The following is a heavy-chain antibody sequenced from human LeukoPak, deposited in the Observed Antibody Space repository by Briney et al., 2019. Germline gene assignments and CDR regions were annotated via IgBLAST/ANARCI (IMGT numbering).Heavy chain of an antibody. CDR2: FDPEDGET. D-gene: IGHD3-22*01. Sequence: ASVKVSCKVSGYTLTELSMHWVRQAPGEGLEWMGGFDPEDGETIYAQKFQGRVTMTEDTSTDTAYMELSSLRSEDTAVYYCATRSMHYYDSSGYYYWGQGTLVTVSS. J-gene: IGHJ4*02. CDR3: ATRSMHYYDSSGYYY. CDR1: GYTLTELS. V-gene: IGHV1-24*01.